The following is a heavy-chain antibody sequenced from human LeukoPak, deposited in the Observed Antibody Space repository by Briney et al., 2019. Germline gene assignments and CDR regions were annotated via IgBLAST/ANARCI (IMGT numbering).Heavy chain of an antibody. Sequence: GGSLRLSCAASGFTFSNAWMSWVRQAPGKGLEWVGRIKSKTDVGTTDYAAPVKGRFTISRDDSKNTLYLQMNSLKTEDTAVYYCTTVVGLRLGELSKVDYWGQGTLVTVSS. V-gene: IGHV3-15*01. J-gene: IGHJ4*02. CDR2: IKSKTDVGTT. D-gene: IGHD3-16*02. CDR3: TTVVGLRLGELSKVDY. CDR1: GFTFSNAW.